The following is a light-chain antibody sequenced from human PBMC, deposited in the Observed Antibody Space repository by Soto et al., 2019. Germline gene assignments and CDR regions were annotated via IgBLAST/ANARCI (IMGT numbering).Light chain of an antibody. Sequence: QPVLTQPPSVSGAPGQRVIVSCTGSTSNIGAGYDVHWYQQLPGTSPKLLIFANSNRPSGVPDRFSASRSGSSDSLTITGLKAEHEADYYCQSYDTSLSGSDVFGSGTKVTVL. CDR2: ANS. J-gene: IGLJ1*01. V-gene: IGLV1-40*01. CDR3: QSYDTSLSGSDV. CDR1: TSNIGAGYD.